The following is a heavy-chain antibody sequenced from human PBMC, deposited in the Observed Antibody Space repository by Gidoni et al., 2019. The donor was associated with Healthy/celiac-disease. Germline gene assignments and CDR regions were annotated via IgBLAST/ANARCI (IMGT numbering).Heavy chain of an antibody. J-gene: IGHJ4*02. CDR1: GFTFSSYE. Sequence: EVQLVESGRGFVQSGGSLSLSCAASGFTFSSYEMNWVRQAPGKGLEWVSYISSSGSTIYYADSVKGRFTISRDNAKNSLYLQMNSLRAEDTAVYYCAREVSGPSSWGQGTLVTVSS. V-gene: IGHV3-48*03. D-gene: IGHD1-20*01. CDR3: AREVSGPSS. CDR2: ISSSGSTI.